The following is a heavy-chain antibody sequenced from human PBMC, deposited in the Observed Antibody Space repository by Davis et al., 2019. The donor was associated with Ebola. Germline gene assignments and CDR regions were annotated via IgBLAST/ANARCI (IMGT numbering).Heavy chain of an antibody. Sequence: MPSETLSLTCTVSGASINSGDFYWGWVRQHPGKGLEWIGHISYSGDTYYNPSLKSRLTISVDTSKSHFSLKLGSVTAADTALYYCARITIFGVAGNAFDVWGQGTTVTVSS. J-gene: IGHJ3*01. CDR1: GASINSGDFY. D-gene: IGHD3-3*01. CDR2: ISYSGDT. CDR3: ARITIFGVAGNAFDV. V-gene: IGHV4-31*03.